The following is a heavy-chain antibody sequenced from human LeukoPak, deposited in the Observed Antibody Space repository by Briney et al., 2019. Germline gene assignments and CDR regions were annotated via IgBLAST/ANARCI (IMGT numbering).Heavy chain of an antibody. D-gene: IGHD5/OR15-5a*01. J-gene: IGHJ6*02. CDR2: ISGSGDTT. CDR3: AKGIYVRSIYGMDV. Sequence: GGSLRLSCATSGFSFSSYAVSWVRQAPGKGLEWVSVISGSGDTTYYEDSVKGRFTISRDNSKNTLYLQMNSLRAEDTAVYYCAKGIYVRSIYGMDVWGQGTTVTVSS. V-gene: IGHV3-23*01. CDR1: GFSFSSYA.